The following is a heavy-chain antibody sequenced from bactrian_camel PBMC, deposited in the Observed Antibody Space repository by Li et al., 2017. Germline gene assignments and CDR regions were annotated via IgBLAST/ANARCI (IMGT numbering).Heavy chain of an antibody. V-gene: IGHV3S53*01. CDR2: IDRDGTT. CDR3: AADVEVYGGTWHVQCPSVLGYNI. J-gene: IGHJ4*01. Sequence: HVQLVESGGGSVPAGGSLKLSCVASGYTYNRFCMGWFRQTPGKEREEVATIDRDGTTTYTDSVKGRFTIFQDIAKNTVYLEMSGLRVEDTAVYYCAADVEVYGGTWHVQCPSVLGYNIWGQGTQVTVS. CDR1: GYTYNRFC. D-gene: IGHD6*01.